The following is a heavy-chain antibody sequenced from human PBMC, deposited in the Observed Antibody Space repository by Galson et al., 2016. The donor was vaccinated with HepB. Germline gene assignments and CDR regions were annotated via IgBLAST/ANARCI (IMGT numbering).Heavy chain of an antibody. D-gene: IGHD3-10*01. CDR2: INPSDSKV. J-gene: IGHJ4*02. V-gene: IGHV5-51*01. CDR3: GKDGSGSWVSPNYFDS. Sequence: QSGAEVKKPGESLKISCKASGYSFTNYYVGWVRQLPGKGLEWMGIINPSDSKVRYSPPLEGEVTISVDKSTNIAYLQWGSLKASDTGISYCGKDGSGSWVSPNYFDSWGQGTLVTVSS. CDR1: GYSFTNYY.